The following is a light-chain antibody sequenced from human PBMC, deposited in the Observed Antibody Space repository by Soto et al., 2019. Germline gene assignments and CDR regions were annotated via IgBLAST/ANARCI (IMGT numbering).Light chain of an antibody. Sequence: DIQITRSPPSLSPSVGDRLAITCRANHGIGKDLGWYQQKPGKAPKRLIHDASSLESGVPSRFSGSGSGTEFTLTISSLQPEDLATYYCLQHNSLLTFGGGTKVDIK. CDR3: LQHNSLLT. CDR1: HGIGKD. V-gene: IGKV1-17*01. J-gene: IGKJ4*01. CDR2: DAS.